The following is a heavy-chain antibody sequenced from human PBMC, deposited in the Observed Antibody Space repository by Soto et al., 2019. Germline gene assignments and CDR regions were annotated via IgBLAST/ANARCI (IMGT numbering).Heavy chain of an antibody. CDR3: AKDASGSYPNYFDY. J-gene: IGHJ4*02. CDR2: IPYDGSNK. CDR1: GFTFSSYG. D-gene: IGHD1-26*01. Sequence: PGGSLRLSCAASGFTFSSYGMHWVRQAPGKGLEWVAVIPYDGSNKYYADSVKGRFTISRDNSKNTLYLQMNSLRAEDTAVYYCAKDASGSYPNYFDYWGQGTLVTSPQ. V-gene: IGHV3-30*18.